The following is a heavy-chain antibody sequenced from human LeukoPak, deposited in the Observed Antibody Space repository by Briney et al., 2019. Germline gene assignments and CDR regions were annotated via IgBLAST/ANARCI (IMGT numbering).Heavy chain of an antibody. J-gene: IGHJ3*01. CDR1: GFTFSNYA. CDR2: IRGFDGGLST. D-gene: IGHD4-17*01. CDR3: AKDPNGDYLGAFDF. V-gene: IGHV3-23*01. Sequence: GGSLRLSCAASGFTFSNYAMFWVRQAPGKGLEWVSAIRGFDGGLSTSYADSVKGRFTISRDNSKNTLYLQMNSLRAEDTAVYYCAKDPNGDYLGAFDFWGQGTMVTVSS.